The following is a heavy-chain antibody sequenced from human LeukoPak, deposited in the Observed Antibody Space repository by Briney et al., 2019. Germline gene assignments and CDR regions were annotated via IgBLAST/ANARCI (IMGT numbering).Heavy chain of an antibody. V-gene: IGHV4-59*08. CDR2: IHYSGAT. CDR3: ARGGRVPAAIPGVYYYMDV. CDR1: GDSISGYF. J-gene: IGHJ6*03. D-gene: IGHD2-2*01. Sequence: SETLSLTCTVSGDSISGYFWSWIRQTPGKGLEWIGYIHYSGATNYNPSLKSRVTMSVDTSKDQFSLKLSSVNAADTAVYYCARGGRVPAAIPGVYYYMDVWGKGTTVTVSS.